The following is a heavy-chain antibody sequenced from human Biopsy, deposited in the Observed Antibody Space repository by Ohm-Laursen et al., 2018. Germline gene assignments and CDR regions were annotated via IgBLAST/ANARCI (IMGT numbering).Heavy chain of an antibody. CDR3: ARHDGNGPFALDS. CDR1: GDSISSYY. V-gene: IGHV4-59*05. J-gene: IGHJ4*02. CDR2: VYHSGTT. D-gene: IGHD5-24*01. Sequence: SDTLSLTCTVSGDSISSYYWSWIRQPPGKGLEWIGSVYHSGTTYYSPSLKSRVTISVDTSKNQLYLKVTSLTAADTAAYYCARHDGNGPFALDSWGQGTLVTVSS.